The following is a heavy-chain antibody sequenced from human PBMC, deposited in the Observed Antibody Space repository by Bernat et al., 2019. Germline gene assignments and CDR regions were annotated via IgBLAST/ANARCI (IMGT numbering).Heavy chain of an antibody. D-gene: IGHD3-10*01. J-gene: IGHJ6*02. CDR2: ISYSGST. Sequence: QVQLQESGPGLVKPSQTLSLPCTVSGGSISSGGYYWSWIRQHPGKGLEWIGYISYSGSTYYNPSLKSRVTISVDTSNNQFSLKLSAVTAADTAVYYGASARGAGSATPFLFGMDDWGQGTTVTVSS. CDR3: ASARGAGSATPFLFGMDD. V-gene: IGHV4-31*03. CDR1: GGSISSGGYY.